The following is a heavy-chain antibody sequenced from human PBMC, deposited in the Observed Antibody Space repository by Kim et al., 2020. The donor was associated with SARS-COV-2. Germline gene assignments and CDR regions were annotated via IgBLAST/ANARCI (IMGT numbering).Heavy chain of an antibody. CDR3: AKVRGYSSSPGVDY. Sequence: ADAVKGRFTITRDKSKNTLYLQMNSLRAEDTAVYYCAKVRGYSSSPGVDYWGQGTLVTVSS. D-gene: IGHD6-6*01. V-gene: IGHV3-23*01. J-gene: IGHJ4*02.